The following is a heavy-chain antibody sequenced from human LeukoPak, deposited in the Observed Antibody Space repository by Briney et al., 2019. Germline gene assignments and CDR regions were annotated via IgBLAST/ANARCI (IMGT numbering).Heavy chain of an antibody. V-gene: IGHV4-39*07. Sequence: SETLSLTCSVSGGSISKSNHYWGWVRQPPGKGLEWIGSIYYGGSTYYNPSLKSRVTISVDTSKNQFSLRLISVTAADTAVYYCARGGSIVGATPHDTFDIWGQGTVVTVSS. CDR3: ARGGSIVGATPHDTFDI. J-gene: IGHJ3*02. CDR1: GGSISKSNHY. CDR2: IYYGGST. D-gene: IGHD1-26*01.